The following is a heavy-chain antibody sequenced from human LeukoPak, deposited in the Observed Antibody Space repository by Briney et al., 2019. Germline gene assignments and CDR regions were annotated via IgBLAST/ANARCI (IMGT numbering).Heavy chain of an antibody. J-gene: IGHJ5*02. Sequence: PSETLSLTCTVSGGSISSYYWSWIRQPAGKGLEWIGRIYTSGSTNYNPSLKSRVTMSVDTSKNQFSLKLSSVTAADTAVYYCARTWLYYGSGSYYNSGAKYGFDPWGQGTLVTVSS. CDR2: IYTSGST. D-gene: IGHD3-10*01. CDR3: ARTWLYYGSGSYYNSGAKYGFDP. V-gene: IGHV4-4*07. CDR1: GGSISSYY.